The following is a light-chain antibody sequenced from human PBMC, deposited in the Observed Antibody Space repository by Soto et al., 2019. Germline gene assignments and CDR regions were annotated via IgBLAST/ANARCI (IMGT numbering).Light chain of an antibody. CDR1: QGISNY. CDR3: QKYSSVPV. V-gene: IGKV1-27*01. J-gene: IGKJ3*01. CDR2: AAS. Sequence: DIQMTQSPSSLSASVGDRVTITCRASQGISNYVAWYQQKPGTPPKLLIYAASTLQSGVPSRFSGSGSGTDFTLTINSLQPKDVATYSCQKYSSVPVFGPGTKVDIK.